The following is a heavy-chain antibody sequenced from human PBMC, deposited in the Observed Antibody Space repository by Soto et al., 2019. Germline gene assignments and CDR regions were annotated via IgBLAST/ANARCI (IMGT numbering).Heavy chain of an antibody. Sequence: QVQLVESGGGVVQPGRSLRLSCAASGFTFTNYGMHWVRQAPGKGLEWVAVIWFDGASEYNTDSVKGRFTISRDASKSTVFLEMKSLKDEDTSIYYCATGSPWAVDGTAYFDFWGQGTPVTVSS. D-gene: IGHD6-19*01. CDR2: IWFDGASE. CDR1: GFTFTNYG. J-gene: IGHJ4*02. V-gene: IGHV3-33*03. CDR3: ATGSPWAVDGTAYFDF.